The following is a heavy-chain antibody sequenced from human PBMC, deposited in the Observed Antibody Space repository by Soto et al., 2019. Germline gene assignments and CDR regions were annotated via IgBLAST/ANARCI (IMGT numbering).Heavy chain of an antibody. CDR3: ARGMITFGGVRRYFDF. Sequence: QVQLQQWGAGLLKPSETLALTCAVYGGSFSGYHWTWIRQPPGKGLEWIGEVNHSGSTNYNPSLKSRVTISIDTSKNQFSLNLTSVTAADTAVYYCARGMITFGGVRRYFDFWGQGALVTVSS. CDR1: GGSFSGYH. J-gene: IGHJ4*02. D-gene: IGHD3-16*01. V-gene: IGHV4-34*01. CDR2: VNHSGST.